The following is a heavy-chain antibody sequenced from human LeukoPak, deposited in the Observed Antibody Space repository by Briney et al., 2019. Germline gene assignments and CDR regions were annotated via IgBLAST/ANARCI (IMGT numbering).Heavy chain of an antibody. CDR2: ISGSGGST. V-gene: IGHV3-23*01. CDR1: GFTFINYA. CDR3: AKDPQAAAAPGWFDY. Sequence: GGSLRLSCAASGFTFINYAMSWVRQAPGKRLEWVSVISGSGGSTYYADSVKGRFTISGDNSENTLYLQMNSLRADDTAVYYCAKDPQAAAAPGWFDYWGQGTLVTVSS. D-gene: IGHD6-13*01. J-gene: IGHJ4*02.